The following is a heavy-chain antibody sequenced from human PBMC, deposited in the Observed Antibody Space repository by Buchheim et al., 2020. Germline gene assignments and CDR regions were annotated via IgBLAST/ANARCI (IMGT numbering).Heavy chain of an antibody. J-gene: IGHJ6*02. CDR2: ISYDGSNK. Sequence: QVQLVESGGGVVQPGRSLRLSCAASGFTFSSYAMHWVRQAPGKGLEWVAVISYDGSNKYYADSVKGRFTISRDNSKNTLYLQMNSLRAEDTAVYYCARDRSIINPISSGWYTNYYYYYGMDVWGQGTT. D-gene: IGHD6-19*01. CDR1: GFTFSSYA. V-gene: IGHV3-30-3*01. CDR3: ARDRSIINPISSGWYTNYYYYYGMDV.